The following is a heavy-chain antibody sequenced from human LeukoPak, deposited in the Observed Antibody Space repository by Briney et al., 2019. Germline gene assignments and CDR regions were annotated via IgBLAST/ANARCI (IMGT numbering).Heavy chain of an antibody. CDR1: VYTFTSFG. CDR3: ARDTAVELGDWFDP. D-gene: IGHD6-19*01. CDR2: ISAYNGNT. V-gene: IGHV1-18*01. J-gene: IGHJ5*02. Sequence: GASVKVSCKASVYTFTSFGISWVRQAPGQGLEWMGWISAYNGNTNYAQKLQGRVTMTTDTSTSTAYMELRSLRSDDTAVYYCARDTAVELGDWFDPWGQGTLVTVSS.